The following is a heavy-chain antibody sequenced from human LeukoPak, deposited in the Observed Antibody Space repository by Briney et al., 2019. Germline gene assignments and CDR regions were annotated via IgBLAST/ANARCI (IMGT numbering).Heavy chain of an antibody. Sequence: GRSLRLSCAASGFTVRSNYMSWVRQAPGKGLEWVSVLYSDGSTYYADSVKGRFTISRDNSKNTLYLQMNSLRAEDTAVYYCARLVGATYFDYWGQGTLVTVSS. CDR2: LYSDGST. J-gene: IGHJ4*02. V-gene: IGHV3-53*01. CDR3: ARLVGATYFDY. D-gene: IGHD1-26*01. CDR1: GFTVRSNY.